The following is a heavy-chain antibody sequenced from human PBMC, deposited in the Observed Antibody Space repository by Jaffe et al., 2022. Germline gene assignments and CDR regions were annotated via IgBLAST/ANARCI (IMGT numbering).Heavy chain of an antibody. CDR2: ISWNSGSI. D-gene: IGHD6-13*01. CDR3: AKDTGSWEDDAHAFDI. V-gene: IGHV3-9*01. CDR1: GFTFDDYA. Sequence: EVQLVESGGGLVQPGRSLRLSCAASGFTFDDYAMHWVRQAPGKGLEWVSGISWNSGSIGYADSVKGRFTISRDNAKNSLYLQMNSLRAEDTALYYCAKDTGSWEDDAHAFDIWGQGTMVTVSS. J-gene: IGHJ3*02.